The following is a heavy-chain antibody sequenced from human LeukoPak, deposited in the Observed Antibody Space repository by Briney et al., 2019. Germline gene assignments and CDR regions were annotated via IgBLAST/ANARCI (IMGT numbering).Heavy chain of an antibody. J-gene: IGHJ1*01. CDR3: ASSLHTIAAADESFQH. V-gene: IGHV4-4*07. D-gene: IGHD6-25*01. CDR2: IYTSGST. CDR1: GGSISSYY. Sequence: SETLSLTCTVSGGSISSYYWSWIRQPAGKGLEWIGRIYTSGSTNYNPSLKSRVTMSVDTSKNQFSLKLSSVTAADTAVYYCASSLHTIAAADESFQHWGQGTLVTVSS.